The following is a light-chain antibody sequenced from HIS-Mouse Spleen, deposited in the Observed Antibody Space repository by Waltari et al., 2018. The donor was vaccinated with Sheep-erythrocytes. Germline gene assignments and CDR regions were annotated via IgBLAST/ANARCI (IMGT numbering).Light chain of an antibody. V-gene: IGLV2-11*01. J-gene: IGLJ1*01. CDR1: SRDVGGDNY. CDR2: DVS. CDR3: CSYAGSYNHV. Sequence: QSALTQPRSVSGSPGQSVTISCTGTSRDVGGDNYVSWYQQYPGKAPKLMIYDVSKRPSGVPDRFSGSKSGNTASLTISGLQAEDEADYYCCSYAGSYNHVFATGTKVTVL.